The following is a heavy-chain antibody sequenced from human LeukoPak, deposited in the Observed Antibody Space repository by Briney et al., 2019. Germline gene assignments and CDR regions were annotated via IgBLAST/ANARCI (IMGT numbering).Heavy chain of an antibody. J-gene: IGHJ4*02. V-gene: IGHV4-34*01. D-gene: IGHD6-13*01. CDR2: INHSGST. Sequence: SETLSLTCAVYGGSFSGYYWCWIRQPPGKGLEWIGEINHSGSTNYNPSLKSRVTISVDTSKNQFSLKLSSVTAADTAVYYCASKARPYSSSWSSFDYWGQGTLVTVSS. CDR1: GGSFSGYY. CDR3: ASKARPYSSSWSSFDY.